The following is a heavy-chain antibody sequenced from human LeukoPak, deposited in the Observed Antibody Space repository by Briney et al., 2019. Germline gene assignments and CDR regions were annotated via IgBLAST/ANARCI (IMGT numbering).Heavy chain of an antibody. CDR3: ASGTSGSLDY. J-gene: IGHJ4*02. V-gene: IGHV3-74*01. D-gene: IGHD1-26*01. Sequence: GGSLRLSCAASGFTFSSYAMSWVRQAPGKGLVWVSRINSDGSSTRYADSVKGRFTISRDNAKNTLYLQMNSLRAEDTAVYYCASGTSGSLDYWGQGTLVTVSS. CDR1: GFTFSSYA. CDR2: INSDGSST.